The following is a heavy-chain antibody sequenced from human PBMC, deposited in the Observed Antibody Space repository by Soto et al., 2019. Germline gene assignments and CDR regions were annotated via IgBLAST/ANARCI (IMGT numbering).Heavy chain of an antibody. CDR2: ISSSSSTI. V-gene: IGHV3-48*01. D-gene: IGHD5-12*01. Sequence: GGSLRLSCAASGFTFSSYSMNWVRQAPGKGLEWVSYISSSSSTIYYADSVKGRFTISRDNAKNTLYLQMNSLRAEDTAVYYCAKDPTVDIVATKNYYYYGMDVWGQGTTVTVSS. CDR1: GFTFSSYS. CDR3: AKDPTVDIVATKNYYYYGMDV. J-gene: IGHJ6*02.